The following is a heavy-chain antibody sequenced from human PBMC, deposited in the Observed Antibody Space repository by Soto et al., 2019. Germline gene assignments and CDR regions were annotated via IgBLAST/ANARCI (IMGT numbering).Heavy chain of an antibody. CDR2: IYPSDSDT. CDR3: VRDMNDRFFECFPRQLDY. CDR1: GYMFTAYG. Sequence: GEALKISCQATGYMFTAYGIGWGRQVPGKGLEWMGIIYPSDSDTTYHPSMQGHVTVSVDNSVSTAYFHWTSLKASDTATYYCVRDMNDRFFECFPRQLDYPGQRT. V-gene: IGHV5-51*01. J-gene: IGHJ4*02. D-gene: IGHD3-3*01.